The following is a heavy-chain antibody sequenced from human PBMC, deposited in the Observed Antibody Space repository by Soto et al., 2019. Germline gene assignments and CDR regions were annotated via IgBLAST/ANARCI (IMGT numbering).Heavy chain of an antibody. D-gene: IGHD3-22*01. CDR1: GYSFTSYW. CDR3: ASGEGPYDSTSIPGVPYYYYYGMDV. Sequence: GESLKISCKCSGYSFTSYWIGWVRQMPGKGLEWMGIIYPGDSDTRYSPSFQGQVTISADKSISTAYLQWSSLKASDTAMYYCASGEGPYDSTSIPGVPYYYYYGMDVWGQGTTVTVSS. V-gene: IGHV5-51*01. CDR2: IYPGDSDT. J-gene: IGHJ6*02.